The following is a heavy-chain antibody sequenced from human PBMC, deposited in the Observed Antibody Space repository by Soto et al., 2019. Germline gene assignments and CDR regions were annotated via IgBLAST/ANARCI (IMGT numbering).Heavy chain of an antibody. V-gene: IGHV1-2*02. CDR3: AREPATAKPEGVDF. CDR2: INPNSGGT. J-gene: IGHJ4*02. Sequence: GPSVKVSCKASGYTFSDYYIHWVRQAPGQGLEWMGWINPNSGGTKYAPKFQGGVTMTRDTSITTAYMELSRLRSGDTAVYYCAREPATAKPEGVDFWGQGTLVTVYS. CDR1: GYTFSDYY. D-gene: IGHD1-1*01.